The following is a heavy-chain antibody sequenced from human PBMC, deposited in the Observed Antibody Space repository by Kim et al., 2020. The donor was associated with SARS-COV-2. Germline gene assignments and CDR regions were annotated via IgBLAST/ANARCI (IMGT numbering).Heavy chain of an antibody. D-gene: IGHD2-2*01. J-gene: IGHJ6*02. CDR3: ASSIGYCSSTSCYAHNYYGMDV. CDR2: INPNSGGT. V-gene: IGHV1-2*04. Sequence: ASVKVSCKASGYTFTGYYMHWVRQAPGQGLEWMGWINPNSGGTNYAQKFQGWVTMTRDTPISTAYMELSRLRSDDTAVYYCASSIGYCSSTSCYAHNYYGMDVWGQGTTVTVS. CDR1: GYTFTGYY.